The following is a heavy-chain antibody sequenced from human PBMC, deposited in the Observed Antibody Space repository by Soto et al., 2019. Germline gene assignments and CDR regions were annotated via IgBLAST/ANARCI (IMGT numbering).Heavy chain of an antibody. CDR3: ARDFNWNSDYWFDP. V-gene: IGHV4-30-4*01. CDR2: IYYSGST. D-gene: IGHD1-7*01. CDR1: GGSISSGDYY. J-gene: IGHJ5*02. Sequence: SETLSLTCTVSGGSISSGDYYWSWIRQPPGKGLEWIGYIYYSGSTYYNPSLKSRVTISVDTSKNQFSLKLSSVTAADTAVYYCARDFNWNSDYWFDPWGQGTLVTVSS.